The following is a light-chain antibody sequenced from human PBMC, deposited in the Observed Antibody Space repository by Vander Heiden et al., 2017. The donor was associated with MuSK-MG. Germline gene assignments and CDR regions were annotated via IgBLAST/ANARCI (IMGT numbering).Light chain of an antibody. CDR2: GVT. CDR1: GSDVGGYTY. V-gene: IGLV2-11*01. J-gene: IGLJ3*02. Sequence: SAPPQPRSVSGSPGQSVTISCTGTGSDVGGYTYVSWYQQHSGKAPQLLIYGVTKRPSGVPDRFSGSKSGNTASLRISGLQAEDDADYYCCSYAGAYTLVFGGGTKLTVL. CDR3: CSYAGAYTLV.